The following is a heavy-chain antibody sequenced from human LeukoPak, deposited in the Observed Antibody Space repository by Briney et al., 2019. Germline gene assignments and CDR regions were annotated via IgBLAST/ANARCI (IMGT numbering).Heavy chain of an antibody. V-gene: IGHV1-69*13. D-gene: IGHD3-3*01. CDR2: IIPIFGTA. J-gene: IGHJ5*02. CDR1: GGTFSSYA. Sequence: SVKVSCKASGGTFSSYAISWARQAPGQGLEWMGGIIPIFGTANYAQKFQGRVTITADESTSTAYMELSSLRSEDTAVYYCARVERYYDFWSGYYTRWFDPWGQGTLVTVSS. CDR3: ARVERYYDFWSGYYTRWFDP.